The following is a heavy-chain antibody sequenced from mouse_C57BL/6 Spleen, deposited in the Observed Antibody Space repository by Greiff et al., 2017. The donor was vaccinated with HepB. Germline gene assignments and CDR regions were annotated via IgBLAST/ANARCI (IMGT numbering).Heavy chain of an antibody. CDR3: ARGSSYDPYYYAMDY. J-gene: IGHJ4*01. Sequence: QVQLKESGAELVKPGASVKMSCKASGYTFTSYWITWVKQRPGQGLEWIGDIYPGSGSTNYNEKFKSKATLTVDTSSSTAYMQLSSLTSEDSAVYYCARGSSYDPYYYAMDYWGQGTSVTVSS. V-gene: IGHV1-55*01. D-gene: IGHD1-1*01. CDR1: GYTFTSYW. CDR2: IYPGSGST.